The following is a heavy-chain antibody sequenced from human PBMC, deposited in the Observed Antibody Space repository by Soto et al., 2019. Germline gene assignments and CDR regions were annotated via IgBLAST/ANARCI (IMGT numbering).Heavy chain of an antibody. CDR3: TAATYQHPISTTKYYYYGMDV. D-gene: IGHD2-15*01. CDR1: GFTFSSYA. V-gene: IGHV3-30-3*01. Sequence: GGSLRLSCAASGFTFSSYAMHWVRQAPGKGLEWVAVISYDGSNKYYADSVKGRFTISRDNSKNTLYLQMNSLRAEDTAVYYCTAATYQHPISTTKYYYYGMDVWGQGTTVTVSS. CDR2: ISYDGSNK. J-gene: IGHJ6*02.